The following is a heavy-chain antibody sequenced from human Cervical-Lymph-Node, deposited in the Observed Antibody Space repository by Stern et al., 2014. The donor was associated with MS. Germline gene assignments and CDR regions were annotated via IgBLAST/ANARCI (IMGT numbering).Heavy chain of an antibody. J-gene: IGHJ6*02. CDR3: AREGGDDDYYYGLDV. V-gene: IGHV3-53*04. CDR2: LYASGTT. Sequence: EVQLVESGGGLVQPGGSLRLSCAASGLTVSNNDMSWVRQAPGKGLEWVSLLYASGTTSYADSVKGRFIISRHNSKNTLYLQMNSLRPDDTAVYYCAREGGDDDYYYGLDVWGQGTTVTVSS. D-gene: IGHD2-21*02. CDR1: GLTVSNND.